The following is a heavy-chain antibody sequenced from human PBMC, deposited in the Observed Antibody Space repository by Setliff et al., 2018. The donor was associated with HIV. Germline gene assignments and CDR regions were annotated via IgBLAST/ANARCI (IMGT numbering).Heavy chain of an antibody. CDR1: GVSISNYY. CDR3: ASAGPYCGDGCPYTWLTP. D-gene: IGHD2-21*02. Sequence: SCTVSGVSISNYYWSWIRQPPGKGLEWIGYMYYSGNTKYNASLSSQVTMSIDTSKNLLSLTLRSVTAADTAVYYCASAGPYCGDGCPYTWLTPWGQGTLVTVSS. V-gene: IGHV4-59*01. CDR2: MYYSGNT. J-gene: IGHJ5*02.